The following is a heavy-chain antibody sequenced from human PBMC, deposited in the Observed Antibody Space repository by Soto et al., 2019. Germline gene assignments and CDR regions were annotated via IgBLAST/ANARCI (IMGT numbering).Heavy chain of an antibody. CDR3: ARKGTDSSSWLHYYYYYGMDV. J-gene: IGHJ6*02. CDR2: IKQDGSEK. CDR1: GFTFSSYW. Sequence: PGGSLRLSCAASGFTFSSYWMSWVRQAPGKGLEWVAHIKQDGSEKYYVDSVKGRFTISRDNAKNSLYLQMNSLRAEDTAVYYCARKGTDSSSWLHYYYYYGMDVWGQGTTVTVSS. V-gene: IGHV3-7*01. D-gene: IGHD6-6*01.